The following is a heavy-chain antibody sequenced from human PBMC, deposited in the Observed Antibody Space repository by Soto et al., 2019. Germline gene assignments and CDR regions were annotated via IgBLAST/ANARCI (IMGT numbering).Heavy chain of an antibody. J-gene: IGHJ5*02. CDR3: AIFYHDLSAATKRGGTNWFDP. V-gene: IGHV4-31*03. Sequence: QVQLQESGPGLVKPSQTLSLTCSVSGGSISNGYYYWSWIRQHPGQGLEWIAYIHYSGTTYYNPSLRSRVAISVDTSKNQFSLNLSSVTAADTAVYYCAIFYHDLSAATKRGGTNWFDPWGQGTLVTVSS. CDR1: GGSISNGYYY. D-gene: IGHD3-22*01. CDR2: IHYSGTT.